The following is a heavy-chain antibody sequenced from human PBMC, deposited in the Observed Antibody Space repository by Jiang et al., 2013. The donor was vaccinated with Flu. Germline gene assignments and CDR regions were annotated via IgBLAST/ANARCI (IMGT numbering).Heavy chain of an antibody. J-gene: IGHJ3*02. CDR1: GDSVSSNSAA. CDR3: ARSRITIFGVVIIDDAFDI. CDR2: TYYRSKRYN. V-gene: IGHV6-1*01. Sequence: SQTLSLTCAISGDSVSSNSAAWNWIRQSPSRGLEWLGRTYYRSKRYNDYAVSVKSRITINPDTSKNQFSLQLNSVTPEDTAVYYCARSRITIFGVVIIDDAFDIWGQGTMVTSLQ. D-gene: IGHD3-3*01.